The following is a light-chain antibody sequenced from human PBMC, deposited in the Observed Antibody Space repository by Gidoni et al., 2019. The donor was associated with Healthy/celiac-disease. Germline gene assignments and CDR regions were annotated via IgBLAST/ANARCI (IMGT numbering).Light chain of an antibody. CDR2: AAS. J-gene: IGKJ1*01. CDR1: QSISSY. V-gene: IGKV1-39*01. CDR3: QQSHTTPWT. Sequence: IQMTQSPASLSASVGDRVTITCRASQSISSYLNWYQQKPEKAPKLLIYAASSLQSVVPSRFRGSVSGTDFTHTISSLQPEDFASYYSQQSHTTPWTFGQGTRVEIK.